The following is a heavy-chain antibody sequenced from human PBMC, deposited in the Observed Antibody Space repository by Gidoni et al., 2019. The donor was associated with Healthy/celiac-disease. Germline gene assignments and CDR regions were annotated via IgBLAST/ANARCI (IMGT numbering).Heavy chain of an antibody. CDR2: RWYDGSNK. D-gene: IGHD5-12*01. CDR3: AREGAEDWRDGYKLRH. CDR1: GLPFSRYG. Sequence: QVQLVESGGGVVQPGRSLRLSCAASGLPFSRYGMHWVRQAPGKGLGWVAVRWYDGSNKYYADSVKGRFTISRDNSKNTLYLQMNSLRAEDTAVYYCAREGAEDWRDGYKLRHWGQGTLVTVSS. V-gene: IGHV3-33*01. J-gene: IGHJ4*02.